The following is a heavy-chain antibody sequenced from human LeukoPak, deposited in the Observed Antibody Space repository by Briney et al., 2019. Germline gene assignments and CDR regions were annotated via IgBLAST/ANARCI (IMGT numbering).Heavy chain of an antibody. D-gene: IGHD3-22*01. CDR1: GGSVSSGSYY. CDR3: ARSGAYDSSGYYEY. J-gene: IGHJ4*02. Sequence: PSETLSLTCTVSGGSVSSGSYYWSWIRQPPGKGLEWIGYIYYSGSTNYNPSLKSRVTISVDTSKNQFSLKLGSVTAADTAVYYCARSGAYDSSGYYEYWGQGTLVTVSS. V-gene: IGHV4-61*01. CDR2: IYYSGST.